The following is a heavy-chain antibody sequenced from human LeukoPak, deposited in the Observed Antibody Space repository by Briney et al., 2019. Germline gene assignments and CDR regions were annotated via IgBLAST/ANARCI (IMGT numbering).Heavy chain of an antibody. D-gene: IGHD6-13*01. Sequence: PSETLSLTCTVSGGSISSHYWSWIRQPPGKGLEGTGYSYYSGSTNYNPSLENRVTISVDTSNNQFSLKLGAVTAADTAVYYCARDLWAAAGEYWGQGTLVTVSS. CDR2: SYYSGST. CDR3: ARDLWAAAGEY. J-gene: IGHJ4*02. V-gene: IGHV4-59*11. CDR1: GGSISSHY.